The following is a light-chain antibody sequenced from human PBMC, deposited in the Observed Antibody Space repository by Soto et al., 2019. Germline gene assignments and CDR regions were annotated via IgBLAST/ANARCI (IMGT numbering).Light chain of an antibody. CDR2: EVS. CDR3: SSYTSSSTPWV. CDR1: SSDVGGYNY. V-gene: IGLV2-14*01. J-gene: IGLJ3*02. Sequence: QSALTQPASVSGSPGQSITISCNGNSSDVGGYNYVSWYQQHPGKAPKLMIYEVSNGPSGVSNRFSGSKSGNTASLTISGLQAEDEADYYCSSYTSSSTPWVFGGGTKLTVL.